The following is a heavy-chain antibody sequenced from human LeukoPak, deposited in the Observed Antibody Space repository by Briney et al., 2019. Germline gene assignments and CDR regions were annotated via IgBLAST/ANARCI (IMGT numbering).Heavy chain of an antibody. CDR2: ISWDGGST. V-gene: IGHV3-43D*03. D-gene: IGHD5-18*01. J-gene: IGHJ4*02. Sequence: GGSLRLSCAASGFTFDDYAMHWVRQAPGKGLEWVSLISWDGGSTYYADSVKGRFTISRDNSKNSLYLQMNSLRAEDTALYYCAKDWAGGYSYGYFDYWGQGTLATVSS. CDR1: GFTFDDYA. CDR3: AKDWAGGYSYGYFDY.